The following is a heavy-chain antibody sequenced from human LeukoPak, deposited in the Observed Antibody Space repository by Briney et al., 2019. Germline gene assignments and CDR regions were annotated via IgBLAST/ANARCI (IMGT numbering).Heavy chain of an antibody. CDR2: IDPSDSYT. D-gene: IGHD6-13*01. CDR3: ARRRIAAAGDFQH. V-gene: IGHV5-10-1*01. J-gene: IGHJ1*01. CDR1: GYRFTSYW. Sequence: GESLKISCKGSGYRFTSYWITWVRQMPGKGLEWMGRIDPSDSYTNYSPSFQGHVTISADKSISTAYLQWSSLKASDTAMYYCARRRIAAAGDFQHWGQGTLVTVSS.